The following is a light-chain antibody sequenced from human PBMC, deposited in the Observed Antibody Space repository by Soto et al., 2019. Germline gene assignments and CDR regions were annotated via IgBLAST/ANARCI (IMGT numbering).Light chain of an antibody. J-gene: IGKJ1*01. CDR3: QQYSSLWT. CDR2: GAS. CDR1: QSVSNNY. V-gene: IGKV3-20*01. Sequence: EIVLTQSPGTLSLSPVERATLSCMTSQSVSNNYLAWYQQKPGQAPRLLIYGASSRATGIPDRFSGSGSGTDFTLSISRLEPEDFAVYYCQQYSSLWTFGQGTKVDI.